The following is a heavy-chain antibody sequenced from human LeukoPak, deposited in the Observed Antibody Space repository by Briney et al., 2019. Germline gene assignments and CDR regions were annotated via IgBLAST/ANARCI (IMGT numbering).Heavy chain of an antibody. CDR2: ISISGGGT. CDR1: GFTFSDYA. CDR3: ARGGPVSGNYYFFDY. Sequence: GGSLRLSCAASGFTFSDYAMSWVRQAPGKGLEWVSSISISGGGTYYAESVKGRFTISRDNSKNTLYLQMNSLRAEDTAVYYCARGGPVSGNYYFFDYWGQGTLVTVSS. J-gene: IGHJ4*02. V-gene: IGHV3-23*01. D-gene: IGHD1-26*01.